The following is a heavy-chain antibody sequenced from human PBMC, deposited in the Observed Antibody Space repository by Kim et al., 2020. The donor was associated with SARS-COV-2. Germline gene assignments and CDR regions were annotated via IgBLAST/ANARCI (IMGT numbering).Heavy chain of an antibody. D-gene: IGHD3-10*01. Sequence: GGSLRLSCAASGFTFSSYAMPWVRQAPGKGLEWVAVISYDGSNKYYADSVQGRFTISRDNSKNTLYLQMNSLRAEDTAVYYCARAIPRFGAVTYYYGMDV. V-gene: IGHV3-30*04. CDR2: ISYDGSNK. CDR1: GFTFSSYA. CDR3: ARAIPRFGAVTYYYGMDV. J-gene: IGHJ6*01.